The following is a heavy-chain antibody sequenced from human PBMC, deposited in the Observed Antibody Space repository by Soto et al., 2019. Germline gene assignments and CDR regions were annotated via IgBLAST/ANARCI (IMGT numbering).Heavy chain of an antibody. V-gene: IGHV3-33*01. Sequence: GGSLRLSCAASGFIFSPYGIHWVRQAPGKGLEWVALIRNDGSDKYYAESVTGRFTISRDNSKNTVYLQMNSLRAEDTALYFCARAPRMAPFDIWGQGTMVTVS. CDR2: IRNDGSDK. CDR1: GFIFSPYG. CDR3: ARAPRMAPFDI. J-gene: IGHJ3*02.